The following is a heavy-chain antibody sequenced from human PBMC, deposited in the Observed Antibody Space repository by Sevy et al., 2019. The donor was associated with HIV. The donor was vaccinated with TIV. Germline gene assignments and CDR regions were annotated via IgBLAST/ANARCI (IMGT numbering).Heavy chain of an antibody. J-gene: IGHJ6*02. V-gene: IGHV1-2*04. Sequence: ASVKVSCKASGYTFTGYYMHWVRQAPGQGLEWMGWINPNSGGTNYAQKFQGWVTMTRETSISTAYMELSRLRSDETAVYYCARDSEGYCSGGSCYFDYYYYYGMDVWGQGTTVTVSS. CDR2: INPNSGGT. D-gene: IGHD2-15*01. CDR1: GYTFTGYY. CDR3: ARDSEGYCSGGSCYFDYYYYYGMDV.